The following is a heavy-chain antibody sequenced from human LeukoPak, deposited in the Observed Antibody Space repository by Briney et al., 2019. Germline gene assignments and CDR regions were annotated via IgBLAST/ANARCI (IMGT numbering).Heavy chain of an antibody. CDR1: GFAFSGYE. J-gene: IGHJ5*02. CDR2: ISRSGSTI. D-gene: IGHD6-13*01. V-gene: IGHV3-48*03. CDR3: AREAVGSRPDL. Sequence: GGSLRLSCAASGFAFSGYEMNWVRQAPGKGLEWVAFISRSGSTIYYEESVRGRFTISRDDAENSLSLHMNSLRVEDTAVYYCAREAVGSRPDLWGLGTLVTVSS.